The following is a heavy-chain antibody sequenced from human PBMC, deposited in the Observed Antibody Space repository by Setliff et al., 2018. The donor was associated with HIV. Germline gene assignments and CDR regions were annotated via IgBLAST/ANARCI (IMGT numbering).Heavy chain of an antibody. Sequence: SVKVSCKASGGTFSNYGMSWVRQAPGQGLEWMGGIIPISGTANYAQKFQGRVTITTDESTSTAYMELSCLRSEDTAVYYCARDFGGYCSSMSCPGLFDPWGQGTLVTVSS. CDR2: IIPISGTA. CDR3: ARDFGGYCSSMSCPGLFDP. V-gene: IGHV1-69*05. D-gene: IGHD2-2*01. CDR1: GGTFSNYG. J-gene: IGHJ5*02.